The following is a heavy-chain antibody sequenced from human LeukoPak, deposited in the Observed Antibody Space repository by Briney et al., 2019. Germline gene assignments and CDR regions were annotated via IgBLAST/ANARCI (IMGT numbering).Heavy chain of an antibody. J-gene: IGHJ4*02. Sequence: GGSLRLSCAASGFTFSSYAMNWVRQAPGKGLEWVSFISGSGDTTYYADSVKGRFTISRDSSKNTLYLQMNSLRAEDTAVYYCAKXRGESRGASNYWGQGTLVTVSS. CDR3: AKXRGESRGASNY. V-gene: IGHV3-23*01. CDR1: GFTFSSYA. CDR2: ISGSGDTT. D-gene: IGHD1-26*01.